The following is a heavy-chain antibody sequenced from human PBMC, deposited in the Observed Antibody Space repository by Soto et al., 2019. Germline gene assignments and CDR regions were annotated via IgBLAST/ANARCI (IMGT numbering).Heavy chain of an antibody. J-gene: IGHJ4*02. CDR1: GFTFSSYA. V-gene: IGHV3-30-3*01. CDR3: ARVAVAGTWWYYFDY. CDR2: ISYDGSNK. D-gene: IGHD6-19*01. Sequence: GGSLRLSCAASGFTFSSYAMHWVRQAPGKGLEWVAVISYDGSNKYYADSVKGRFTISSDNSKNTLYLQMNSLRAEDTAVYYCARVAVAGTWWYYFDYWGQGTLVTVSS.